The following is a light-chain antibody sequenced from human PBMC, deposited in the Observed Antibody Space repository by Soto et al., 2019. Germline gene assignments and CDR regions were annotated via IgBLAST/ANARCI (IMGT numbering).Light chain of an antibody. Sequence: IVLTQSPGTLSLSPGERATLSCRASQTGSNSYLAWYQQKSGQAPRLLLYGSSTRPTGIPARFSGSGYGTEFTLTISSLQSEDSGIYYCQEYNNWLLLTFGGGTKVDIK. CDR1: QTGSNSY. V-gene: IGKV3-15*01. CDR3: QEYNNWLLLT. CDR2: GSS. J-gene: IGKJ4*01.